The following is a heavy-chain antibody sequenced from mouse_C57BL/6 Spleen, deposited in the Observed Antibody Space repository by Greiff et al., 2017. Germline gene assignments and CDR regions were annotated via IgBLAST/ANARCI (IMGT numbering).Heavy chain of an antibody. V-gene: IGHV5-17*01. CDR2: ISSGSSTI. D-gene: IGHD4-1*01. J-gene: IGHJ2*01. Sequence: VEFGGGLVKPGGSLKLSCAASGFTFSDYGMHWVRQAPEKGLEWVAYISSGSSTIYYADTVKGRFTISRDNAKNTLFRQMTSLRSEDTAMYYCARRNWGGLFDYWGQGTTLTVSS. CDR3: ARRNWGGLFDY. CDR1: GFTFSDYG.